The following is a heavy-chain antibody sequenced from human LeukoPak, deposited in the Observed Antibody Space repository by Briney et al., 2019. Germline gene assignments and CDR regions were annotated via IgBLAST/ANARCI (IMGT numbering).Heavy chain of an antibody. CDR3: AXDLYXVDFWSGYYSMSYYYGMDV. CDR1: GYTFTSYY. V-gene: IGHV1-46*01. D-gene: IGHD3-3*01. CDR2: INPSGGST. J-gene: IGHJ6*02. Sequence: ASVKVSCKASGYTFTSYYMHWVRQAPGQGLEWMGIINPSGGSTSYAQKFQGRVTMTRDTSTSTVYMELSSLRSEDTAVYYCAXDLYXVDFWSGYYSMSYYYGMDVWGQGTTVTVSS.